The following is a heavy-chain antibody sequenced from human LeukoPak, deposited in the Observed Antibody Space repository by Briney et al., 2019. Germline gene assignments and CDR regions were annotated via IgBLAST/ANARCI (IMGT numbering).Heavy chain of an antibody. CDR3: ATEIRPNDY. J-gene: IGHJ4*02. V-gene: IGHV3-30-3*01. Sequence: GGSLRLSRAASGFTFRNYVIHWVRQAPGKGLEWVAVTSSDLNVKLYADSVKGRFTISRDNSKNTLYLQMTSLRPEDTGVYYCATEIRPNDYWGQGTLVTVSS. CDR2: TSSDLNVK. D-gene: IGHD4-17*01. CDR1: GFTFRNYV.